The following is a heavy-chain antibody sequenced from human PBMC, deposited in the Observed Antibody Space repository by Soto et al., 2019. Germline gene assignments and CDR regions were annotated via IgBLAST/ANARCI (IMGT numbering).Heavy chain of an antibody. CDR3: VRGGVVVASKSNLFDP. Sequence: EVQLVESGGDLVQPGGSLRLSCAASGFTFSSYWMHWVRQVPGKGLVWVSRINSDGSSTSYADSVKGRFTISRDNAKNTLDLQMNRLMAEDTAVYYCVRGGVVVASKSNLFDPWGQVTLVNVSS. J-gene: IGHJ5*02. CDR1: GFTFSSYW. V-gene: IGHV3-74*01. D-gene: IGHD2-15*01. CDR2: INSDGSST.